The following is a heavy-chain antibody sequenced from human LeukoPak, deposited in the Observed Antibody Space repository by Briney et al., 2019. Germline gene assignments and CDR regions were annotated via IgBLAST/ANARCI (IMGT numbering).Heavy chain of an antibody. J-gene: IGHJ5*02. V-gene: IGHV4-59*01. CDR1: GGSISSYY. CDR3: ARGDYVWGSNRLGWFDP. Sequence: SETLSLTCTVSGGSISSYYWSWIRRPPGKGLEWIGYIYYSGSTNYNASLKSRVTMSIDTSKNQFSLKLSSVTAADTAVYYCARGDYVWGSNRLGWFDPWGQGTQATVSS. CDR2: IYYSGST. D-gene: IGHD3-16*02.